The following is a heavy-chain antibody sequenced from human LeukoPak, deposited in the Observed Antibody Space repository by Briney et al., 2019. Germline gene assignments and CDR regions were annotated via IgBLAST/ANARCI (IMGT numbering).Heavy chain of an antibody. V-gene: IGHV3-33*01. J-gene: IGHJ3*02. CDR3: ARDILPSGSRAFDI. D-gene: IGHD3-10*01. CDR1: GFTLSDYG. CDR2: ISSDGTIK. Sequence: PWGSLRLSCAVSGFTLSDYGIHWVRQAPGKGLEWVTIISSDGTIKYADSVKGRFTVSRDSSKNTVYLQMNSLRAEDTAVYYCARDILPSGSRAFDIWGQGTMVTVYS.